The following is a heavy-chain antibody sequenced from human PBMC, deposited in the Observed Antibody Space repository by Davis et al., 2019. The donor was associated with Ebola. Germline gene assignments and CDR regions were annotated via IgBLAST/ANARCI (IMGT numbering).Heavy chain of an antibody. V-gene: IGHV3-23*01. J-gene: IGHJ5*01. CDR2: IGGSGGST. CDR1: GFTFSSHA. Sequence: PGGSLRLSCAASGFTFSSHAMSWVRQALGKGLEWVSGIGGSGGSTNYADSVKGRFTISRDNSKNTLYLQMNSLRVDDTAIYYCAKAGRYNFGGFDSWGQGTVVTVSS. D-gene: IGHD3-3*01. CDR3: AKAGRYNFGGFDS.